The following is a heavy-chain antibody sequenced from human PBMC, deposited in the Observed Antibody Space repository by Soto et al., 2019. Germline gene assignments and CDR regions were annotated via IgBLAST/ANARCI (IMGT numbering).Heavy chain of an antibody. D-gene: IGHD5-18*01. J-gene: IGHJ4*02. CDR3: ASLKGRVGYSYGYIDY. Sequence: SETLSLTCAVYGGSFSGYYWSWIRQPPGKGLEWIGGVNHSGTTNYNPSLKSRVTISVDTSKNQFSLKQTSVTAADTAVYYCASLKGRVGYSYGYIDYWGLGTLVTVS. CDR2: VNHSGTT. V-gene: IGHV4-34*01. CDR1: GGSFSGYY.